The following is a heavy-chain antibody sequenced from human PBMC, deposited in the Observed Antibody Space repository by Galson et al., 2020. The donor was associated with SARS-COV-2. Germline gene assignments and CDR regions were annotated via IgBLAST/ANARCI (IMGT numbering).Heavy chain of an antibody. D-gene: IGHD1-1*01. CDR1: GFTFSSYT. V-gene: IGHV3-48*04. CDR2: IRSSSGTI. Sequence: GGSLRLSCAASGFTFSSYTMNWVRQTPVKGLELVAYIRSSSGTIYYADSVKGRFTISRDNAKSSLYLQLNSLSVEDTAVYYRARERLEYWGQGTLVTVSS. CDR3: ARERLEY. J-gene: IGHJ4*02.